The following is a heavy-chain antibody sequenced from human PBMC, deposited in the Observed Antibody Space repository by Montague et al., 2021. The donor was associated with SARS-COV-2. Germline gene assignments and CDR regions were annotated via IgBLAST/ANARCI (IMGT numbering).Heavy chain of an antibody. CDR1: GFTFSSYG. J-gene: IGHJ6*02. CDR2: IWYDGSKN. Sequence: SRRLSFSASGFTFSSYGMHWVRQAPGKGLEWVAIIWYDGSKNYYADSVKGRFTISRDNSKNTLYLQMNTLRAEDTAVYYCARDSSSGSDRYYYYGMDVWGQGTTVTVSS. D-gene: IGHD6-13*01. CDR3: ARDSSSGSDRYYYYGMDV. V-gene: IGHV3-33*01.